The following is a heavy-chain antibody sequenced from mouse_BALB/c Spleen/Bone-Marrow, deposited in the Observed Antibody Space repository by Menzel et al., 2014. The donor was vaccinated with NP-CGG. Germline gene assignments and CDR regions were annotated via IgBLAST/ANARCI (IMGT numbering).Heavy chain of an antibody. Sequence: VQLQQPGAELVKPGASVKLSCTASGFNIKDTYMHWVKQRPEQGLEWIVGIDPANGNTKYDPKFQGKATMTADTSSNTAYLQLSSLTSEDTAVYYCAYYRYDEGGFAFWGQGTLVTVSA. V-gene: IGHV14-3*02. D-gene: IGHD2-14*01. CDR2: IDPANGNT. CDR1: GFNIKDTY. CDR3: AYYRYDEGGFAF. J-gene: IGHJ3*01.